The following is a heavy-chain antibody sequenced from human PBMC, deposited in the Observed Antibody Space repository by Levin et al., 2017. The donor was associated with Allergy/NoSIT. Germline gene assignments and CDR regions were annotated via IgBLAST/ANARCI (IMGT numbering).Heavy chain of an antibody. CDR2: IKQDGSEK. D-gene: IGHD3-10*01. CDR1: GFTFSSYW. V-gene: IGHV3-7*04. CDR3: ARDRSVGFGESLFLRYWYFDL. J-gene: IGHJ2*01. Sequence: RGESLKISCAASGFTFSSYWMSWVRQAPGKGLEWMANIKQDGSEKYYVDSVKGRFTISRDNAKNALYLQMNSLRAEDTAVYYCARDRSVGFGESLFLRYWYFDLWGRGTLVTVSS.